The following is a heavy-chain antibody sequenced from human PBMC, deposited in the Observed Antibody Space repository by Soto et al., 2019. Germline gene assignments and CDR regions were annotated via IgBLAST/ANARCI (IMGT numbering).Heavy chain of an antibody. D-gene: IGHD3-22*01. J-gene: IGHJ3*02. CDR1: GFTFSTYG. CDR3: ARDRRYYDSSGYYPDAFDI. Sequence: GGPPRLSCAAFGFTFSTYGMNWVRQAPGKGLEGVSYISSSGSTIYYADSVKGRFTIARDNAKNSLYMQMNSLRAEDTAVYYCARDRRYYDSSGYYPDAFDIWGQGTMVTVSS. V-gene: IGHV3-48*03. CDR2: ISSSGSTI.